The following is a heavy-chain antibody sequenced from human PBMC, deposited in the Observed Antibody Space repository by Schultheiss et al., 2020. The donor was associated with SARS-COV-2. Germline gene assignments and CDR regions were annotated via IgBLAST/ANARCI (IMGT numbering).Heavy chain of an antibody. Sequence: GESLKISCAASGFTFSNSWMHWVRQAPGKGLVWVSHINGDGSATNYADSVKGRFTISRDNAKNTLFLQMHSLRAEDTALYYCARDLRPVRDGYNSADYWGQGTLVTVSS. CDR1: GFTFSNSW. CDR2: INGDGSAT. CDR3: ARDLRPVRDGYNSADY. D-gene: IGHD5-24*01. J-gene: IGHJ4*02. V-gene: IGHV3-74*01.